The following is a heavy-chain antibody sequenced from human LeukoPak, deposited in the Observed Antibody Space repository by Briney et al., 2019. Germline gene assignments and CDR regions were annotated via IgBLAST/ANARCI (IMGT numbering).Heavy chain of an antibody. V-gene: IGHV4-34*01. CDR3: ARGRVSMDV. CDR1: GGSFSGYY. Sequence: SETLSLTCAVYGGSFSGYYWSWIRQPPGKGLEWIGEINHSGSTNYNPSLKSRVTISVDTSKNQFSLKLSSVTAADTAVYYCARGRVSMDVWGQGTTVTVSS. J-gene: IGHJ6*02. CDR2: INHSGST. D-gene: IGHD6-13*01.